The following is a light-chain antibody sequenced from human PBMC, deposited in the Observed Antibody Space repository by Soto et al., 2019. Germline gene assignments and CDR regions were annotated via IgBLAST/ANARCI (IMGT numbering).Light chain of an antibody. Sequence: QSALTQPASVSGSLGQSITISCTGTSSDVGGFDYVSWYQHHPGKAPKLVIYEVSQRPSGVPDRFSGSKSGNTASLTVSGLQADDEADYYCSSYAGSNSYVFGTGTKVTVL. CDR2: EVS. CDR3: SSYAGSNSYV. CDR1: SSDVGGFDY. J-gene: IGLJ1*01. V-gene: IGLV2-8*01.